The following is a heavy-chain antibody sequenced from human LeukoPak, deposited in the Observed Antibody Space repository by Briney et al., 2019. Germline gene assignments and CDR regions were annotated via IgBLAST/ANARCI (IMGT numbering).Heavy chain of an antibody. CDR3: AKGAGYPSHFDY. CDR2: ISWNSGSI. CDR1: GFTFDDYA. D-gene: IGHD5-12*01. V-gene: IGHV3-9*03. Sequence: GRSLRLSCAASGFTFDDYATHWVRQAPGKGLEWVSGISWNSGSIGYADSVKGRFTISRDNAKNSLYLQMNSLRAEDMALYYCAKGAGYPSHFDYWGQGTLVTVSS. J-gene: IGHJ4*02.